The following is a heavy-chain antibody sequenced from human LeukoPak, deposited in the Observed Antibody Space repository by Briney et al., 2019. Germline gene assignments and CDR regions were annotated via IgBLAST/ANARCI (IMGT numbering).Heavy chain of an antibody. Sequence: SETLSLTCAVSGGSISSSNWWSWVRQPPGKGLEWIGEIYHSGSTNYNPSLKSRVTISVDKSKNQFSLKLSSVIAADTAVYYCARARDYYGSGSYYDYWGQGTLVTVSS. J-gene: IGHJ4*02. CDR1: GGSISSSNW. V-gene: IGHV4-4*02. D-gene: IGHD3-10*01. CDR3: ARARDYYGSGSYYDY. CDR2: IYHSGST.